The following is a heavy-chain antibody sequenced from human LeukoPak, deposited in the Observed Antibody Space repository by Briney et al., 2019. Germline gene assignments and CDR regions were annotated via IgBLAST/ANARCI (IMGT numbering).Heavy chain of an antibody. Sequence: SVKVSCKASGGTFSSYAISWVRQAPGQGLEWMGRIIPIFGTANYAQKFQGRATITTDESTSTAYMELSSLRSEDTAVYYCARTVGAIDIFDYWGQGTLVTVSS. V-gene: IGHV1-69*05. CDR3: ARTVGAIDIFDY. D-gene: IGHD1-26*01. CDR2: IIPIFGTA. J-gene: IGHJ4*02. CDR1: GGTFSSYA.